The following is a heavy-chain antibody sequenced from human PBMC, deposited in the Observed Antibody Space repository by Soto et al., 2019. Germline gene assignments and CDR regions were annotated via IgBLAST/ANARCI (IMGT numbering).Heavy chain of an antibody. V-gene: IGHV3-33*01. D-gene: IGHD4-17*01. CDR3: ARIDDYGDYVTDY. CDR1: GFTFNTHG. CDR2: IWYDGRQR. Sequence: VELVESGGGVVQPGGSLRLSCAASGFTFNTHGMHWVRQAPGTGLEWVAVIWYDGRQRYYADFVRGRFTISRDNPHNSLYLQTPSLRAEDTAVYYCARIDDYGDYVTDYWGQGALVTVSS. J-gene: IGHJ4*02.